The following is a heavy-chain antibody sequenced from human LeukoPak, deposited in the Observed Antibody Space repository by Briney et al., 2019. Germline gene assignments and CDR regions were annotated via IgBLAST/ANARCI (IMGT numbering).Heavy chain of an antibody. CDR2: TYYRSKWFT. Sequence: SQTLSLTCAISGDSVSSNSAAWNWIRQSPSRGLEWLGRTYYRSKWFTDYADSVKSRITINPDTSKNQFSLQLSSVTPEDTAVYYCTRDEALLGTSVYYFDYWGQGTLVTVSS. D-gene: IGHD2/OR15-2a*01. CDR3: TRDEALLGTSVYYFDY. J-gene: IGHJ4*02. CDR1: GDSVSSNSAA. V-gene: IGHV6-1*01.